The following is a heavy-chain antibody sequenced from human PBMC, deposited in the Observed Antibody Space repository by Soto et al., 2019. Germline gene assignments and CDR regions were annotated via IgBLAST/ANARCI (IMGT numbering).Heavy chain of an antibody. CDR1: GFTFINHN. D-gene: IGHD7-27*01. CDR3: ARDDVSRTGEEGLLDY. J-gene: IGHJ4*02. CDR2: ISGSSGFV. Sequence: EVQLVESGGGLVKPGGSLRLSCTASGFTFINHNMNWVRQAPGKGLEWLSSISGSSGFVSYADSVKGRFTISRHNAKYSVFLQMNSLRVEDTAMYFCARDDVSRTGEEGLLDYWGQGTLVTVSS. V-gene: IGHV3-21*01.